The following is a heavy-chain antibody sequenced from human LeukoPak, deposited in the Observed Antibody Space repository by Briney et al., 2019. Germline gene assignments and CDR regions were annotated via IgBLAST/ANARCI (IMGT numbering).Heavy chain of an antibody. Sequence: SVKVSCKASGFTFPSSAVQWVRQARGQRLEWIGWIVVGSGKTNYAQKFQERVTITRDMSTSTAYMELSSLRSEGTAVYYCAAPSRIQLDYWGQGTLVTVSS. CDR1: GFTFPSSA. D-gene: IGHD5-18*01. J-gene: IGHJ4*02. CDR2: IVVGSGKT. CDR3: AAPSRIQLDY. V-gene: IGHV1-58*01.